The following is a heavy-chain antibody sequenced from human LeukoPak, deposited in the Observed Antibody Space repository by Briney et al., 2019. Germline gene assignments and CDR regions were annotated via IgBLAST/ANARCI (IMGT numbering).Heavy chain of an antibody. CDR1: GFTFGNYW. Sequence: PGGSLRLSCAASGFTFGNYWMHWVRQAPGKGLVWVSRINEGGSVTDYADSVKGRFTISRDNAKNTLYLEMNSLRAEDTAVCYCSRDLRGRDDYWGQGTLVSVSS. CDR2: INEGGSVT. J-gene: IGHJ4*02. V-gene: IGHV3-74*01. CDR3: SRDLRGRDDY. D-gene: IGHD5-24*01.